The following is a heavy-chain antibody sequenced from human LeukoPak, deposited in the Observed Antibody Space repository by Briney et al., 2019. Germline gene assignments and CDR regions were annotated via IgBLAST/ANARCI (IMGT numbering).Heavy chain of an antibody. CDR2: IYYSGST. J-gene: IGHJ4*02. CDR3: ARGLRSGGYFDY. D-gene: IGHD2-15*01. V-gene: IGHV4-39*07. CDR1: GGSISSSSYY. Sequence: SETLSLTCTVSGGSISSSSYYWGWIRQPPGKGLEWIGSIYYSGSTYYNPSLKSRVTISVDTSKNQFSLKLSSVTAADTAVYYCARGLRSGGYFDYWGQGTLVTVSS.